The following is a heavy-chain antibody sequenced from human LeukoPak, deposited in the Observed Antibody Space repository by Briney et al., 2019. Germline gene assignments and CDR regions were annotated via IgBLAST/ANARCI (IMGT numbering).Heavy chain of an antibody. CDR2: INHSGST. Sequence: ASETLSLTCAVYGGSFSGYYWSWIRQPPGKGLEWIGEINHSGSTNYNPSLKSRVTVSVDTSKNQLSLKLSSVTAADTAVYYCARGDSSGYYPFDPWGQGTLVTVSS. V-gene: IGHV4-34*01. D-gene: IGHD3-22*01. J-gene: IGHJ5*02. CDR3: ARGDSSGYYPFDP. CDR1: GGSFSGYY.